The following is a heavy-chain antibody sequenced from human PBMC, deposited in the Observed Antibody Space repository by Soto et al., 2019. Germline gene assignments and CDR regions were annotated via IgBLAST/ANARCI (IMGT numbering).Heavy chain of an antibody. CDR3: AKADGEQWLLPHLEN. CDR1: GFNFNKYA. CDR2: ISCCGGTA. Sequence: EVQLLESGGDLVRPGVSLRLSCAASGFNFNKYAMSWVRQAPGEGLEWVSGISCCGGTASYADSVKGRFTIARDDSKNTLFLHMNSLRVEDTAEYYCAKADGEQWLLPHLENWGRGTLVTVS. D-gene: IGHD6-19*01. J-gene: IGHJ4*02. V-gene: IGHV3-23*01.